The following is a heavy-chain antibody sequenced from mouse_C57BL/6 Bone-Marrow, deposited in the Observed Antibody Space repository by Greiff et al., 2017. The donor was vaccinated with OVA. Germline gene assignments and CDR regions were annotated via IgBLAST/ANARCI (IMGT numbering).Heavy chain of an antibody. CDR1: GFSLSTFGMG. D-gene: IGHD1-1*01. Sequence: QVTLKVSGPGILQPSQTLSLTCSFSGFSLSTFGMGVGWIRQPSGKGLEWLAHIWWDDDKYYNPALKSRLTISKDTSKNQVFLKIANVDTADTATYYCARIPGLYYYGSSYNWYFDVWGTGTTVTVSS. CDR3: ARIPGLYYYGSSYNWYFDV. V-gene: IGHV8-8*01. J-gene: IGHJ1*03. CDR2: IWWDDDK.